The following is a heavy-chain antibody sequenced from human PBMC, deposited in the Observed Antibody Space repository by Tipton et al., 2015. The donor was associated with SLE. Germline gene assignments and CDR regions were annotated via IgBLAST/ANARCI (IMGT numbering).Heavy chain of an antibody. D-gene: IGHD3-10*01. Sequence: TLSLTCTVSGGSISSTSYYWAWIRQPPGKGLEWIGSIYDSDNTYYNPPLKRRVTISVDTSKTQFSLKLSSVTAADTAVYYCARESGSGTYYNYWGQGTLVTVSS. J-gene: IGHJ4*02. V-gene: IGHV4-39*07. CDR3: ARESGSGTYYNY. CDR1: GGSISSTSYY. CDR2: IYDSDNT.